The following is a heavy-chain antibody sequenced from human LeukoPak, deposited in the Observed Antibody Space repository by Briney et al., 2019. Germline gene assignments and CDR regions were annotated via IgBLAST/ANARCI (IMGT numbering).Heavy chain of an antibody. J-gene: IGHJ5*02. V-gene: IGHV4-39*07. Sequence: PSETLSLTCTVSGGSISSSSYYWGWIRQPPGKGLEWIGSIYYSGSTYYNPSLKSRVTISVDTSKNQFSLKLSSVTAADTAVYYCARALYYGSGIGVWFDPWGQGTLVTVSS. CDR1: GGSISSSSYY. D-gene: IGHD3-10*01. CDR2: IYYSGST. CDR3: ARALYYGSGIGVWFDP.